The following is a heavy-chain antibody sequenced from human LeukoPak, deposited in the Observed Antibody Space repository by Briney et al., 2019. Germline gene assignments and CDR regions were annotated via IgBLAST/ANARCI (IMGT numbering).Heavy chain of an antibody. CDR2: ISSSGSTI. J-gene: IGHJ4*02. D-gene: IGHD3-22*01. CDR1: GFTFSSYE. V-gene: IGHV3-48*03. Sequence: GGSLRLSCAASGFTFSSYEMNWVRQAPGKGLEWVSYISSSGSTIYYADSVKGRFTISRDNAKNSLYLQMNSLRAEDTAVYYCARTYDSSGNYYSYYFDYWGQGTLVTVSS. CDR3: ARTYDSSGNYYSYYFDY.